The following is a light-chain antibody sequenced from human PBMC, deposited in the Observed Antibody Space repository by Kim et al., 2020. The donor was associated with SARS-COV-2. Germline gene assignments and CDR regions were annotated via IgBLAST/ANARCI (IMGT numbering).Light chain of an antibody. CDR1: SSNIGAGYD. V-gene: IGLV1-40*01. CDR2: GNS. Sequence: QFVLTQPPSVSGAPGQRVTISCTGSSSNIGAGYDVHWYQQLPGTAPKLLIYGNSNRPSGVPDRFSGSKSGTSASLAITGLQAEDEADYYCQSYASSLSGSVFGGGTQLTVL. J-gene: IGLJ2*01. CDR3: QSYASSLSGSV.